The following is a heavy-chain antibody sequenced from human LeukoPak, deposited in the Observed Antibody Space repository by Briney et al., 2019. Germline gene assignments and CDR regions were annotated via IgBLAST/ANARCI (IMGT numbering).Heavy chain of an antibody. Sequence: SQTLSLTCAVSGGSISSGGYSWSWIQQPPGKGLEWIGYIYHSGSTYYNPSLKSRVSTSLDRSKNQFSLKLRSVTAADTAVYYCARATTDNDAFDISGQGTRVTVFS. CDR3: ARATTDNDAFDI. D-gene: IGHD4-17*01. V-gene: IGHV4-30-2*01. CDR1: GGSISSGGYS. CDR2: IYHSGST. J-gene: IGHJ3*02.